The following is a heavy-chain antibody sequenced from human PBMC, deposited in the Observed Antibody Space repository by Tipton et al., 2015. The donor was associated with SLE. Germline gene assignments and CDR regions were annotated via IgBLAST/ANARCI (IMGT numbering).Heavy chain of an antibody. V-gene: IGHV4-59*01. CDR1: GGSISNYY. CDR2: SYYSGST. D-gene: IGHD3-3*01. Sequence: TLSLTCTVSGGSISNYYWNWIRHPPGKGLEWVWDSYYSGSTNYDPSLKSRVTISVDTPKNQFSLKLSSVTAADTAVYFCSRDGGLYDFDYWGQGTLVSVSS. J-gene: IGHJ4*02. CDR3: SRDGGLYDFDY.